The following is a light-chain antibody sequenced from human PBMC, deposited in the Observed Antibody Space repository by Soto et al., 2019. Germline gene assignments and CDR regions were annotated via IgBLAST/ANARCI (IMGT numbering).Light chain of an antibody. CDR3: CSYVTTPEI. CDR1: SSDVDDYRY. CDR2: DGT. J-gene: IGLJ1*01. Sequence: QSALAQRRSVSGSPGQLLTISCTGTSSDVDDYRYVSWYQQYPGKAPKLVIYDGTKRPSGVPDRFSGSNSGNTASLTISGLQAEDEADYYCCSYVTTPEIFGTGTKVTVL. V-gene: IGLV2-11*01.